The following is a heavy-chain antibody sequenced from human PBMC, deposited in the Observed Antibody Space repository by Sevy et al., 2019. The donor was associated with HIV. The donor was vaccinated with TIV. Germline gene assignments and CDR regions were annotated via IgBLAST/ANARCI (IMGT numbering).Heavy chain of an antibody. CDR2: IKQGAVKK. D-gene: IGHD1-7*01. V-gene: IGHV3-7*01. J-gene: IGHJ4*02. CDR3: ARDDGNYYFHY. CDR1: GFTFSKYW. Sequence: GGSLRLSCAASGFTFSKYWVGWVRQAPGKGLEWVTNIKQGAVKKYYVDYVKGRVTSASDNAKNSLYLQMNSLRAADTAVYFCARDDGNYYFHYWGQGTLVTVSS.